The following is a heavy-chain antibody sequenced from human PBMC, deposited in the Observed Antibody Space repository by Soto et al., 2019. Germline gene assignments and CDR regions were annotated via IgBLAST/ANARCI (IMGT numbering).Heavy chain of an antibody. D-gene: IGHD2-2*01. CDR1: GFTFSSYA. Sequence: GGSLRLSCAASGFTFSSYAMSWVRQAPGKGLEWVSAISGSGGSTYYADSVKGRFTISRDNSRNTLFLQMNSLRAGDTAVYYCARSFYCISTSCHRNEYYFDYWGQGTLVTVSS. J-gene: IGHJ4*02. CDR3: ARSFYCISTSCHRNEYYFDY. CDR2: ISGSGGST. V-gene: IGHV3-23*01.